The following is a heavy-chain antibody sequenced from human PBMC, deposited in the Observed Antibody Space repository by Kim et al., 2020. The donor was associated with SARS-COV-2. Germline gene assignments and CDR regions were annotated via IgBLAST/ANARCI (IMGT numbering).Heavy chain of an antibody. CDR2: INHSGST. D-gene: IGHD3-10*01. J-gene: IGHJ6*03. CDR1: GGSFSGYY. V-gene: IGHV4-34*01. CDR3: ARGCITMVRGAPTQYVWGSYRSNYYYYYMDV. Sequence: SETLSLTCAVYGGSFSGYYWSWIRQPPGKGLEWIGEINHSGSTNYNPSLKSRVTISVDTSKNQFSLKLSSVTAADTAVYYCARGCITMVRGAPTQYVWGSYRSNYYYYYMDVWGKGTTVTVSS.